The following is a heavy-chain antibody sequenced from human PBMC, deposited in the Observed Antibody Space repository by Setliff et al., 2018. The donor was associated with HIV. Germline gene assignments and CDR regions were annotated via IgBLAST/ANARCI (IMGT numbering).Heavy chain of an antibody. Sequence: SETLSLTCLVFGYSITNGNYWAWIRQSPGKGLEWIGSIYSTGHTYYNPSHKSRLTMSVDTAKNQFSLKLSSVTAADTAVYYCARGRYFSYGTSGYYLDYWGQGAPVTVSS. J-gene: IGHJ4*02. CDR2: IYSTGHT. V-gene: IGHV4-38-2*01. CDR3: ARGRYFSYGTSGYYLDY. CDR1: GYSITNGNY. D-gene: IGHD3-22*01.